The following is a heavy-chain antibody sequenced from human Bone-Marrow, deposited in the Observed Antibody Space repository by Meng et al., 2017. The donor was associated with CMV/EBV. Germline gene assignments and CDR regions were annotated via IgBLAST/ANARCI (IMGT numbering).Heavy chain of an antibody. CDR3: ARGSGNYDPHYYYGMDV. J-gene: IGHJ6*02. Sequence: SETLSPTCTVSGGSISSYYWSWIRQPPGKGLEWIGYIYYSGSTNYNPSLKSRVTISVDTSKNQFSLKLSSVTAADTAVYYCARGSGNYDPHYYYGMDVWGQGTTVTVSS. D-gene: IGHD1-7*01. CDR2: IYYSGST. V-gene: IGHV4-59*01. CDR1: GGSISSYY.